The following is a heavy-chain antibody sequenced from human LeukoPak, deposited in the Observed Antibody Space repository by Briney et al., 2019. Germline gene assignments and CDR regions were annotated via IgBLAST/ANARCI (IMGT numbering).Heavy chain of an antibody. V-gene: IGHV3-64*01. J-gene: IGHJ4*02. Sequence: PGGSLRLSCAASGFTFSSYAMHWVRQAPGKGLEYVSAISSNGGSTYYANSVKGRFTISRDNSKNTPYLQMGSLRAEDMAVYYCARARAPRYGSGSYSDYWGQGTLVTVSS. CDR2: ISSNGGST. CDR3: ARARAPRYGSGSYSDY. D-gene: IGHD3-10*01. CDR1: GFTFSSYA.